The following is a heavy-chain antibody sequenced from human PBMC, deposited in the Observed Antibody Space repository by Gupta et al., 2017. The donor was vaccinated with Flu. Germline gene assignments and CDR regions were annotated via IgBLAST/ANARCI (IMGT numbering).Heavy chain of an antibody. CDR2: ISSSGSTI. D-gene: IGHD3-3*01. V-gene: IGHV3-48*03. Sequence: EVQLVESGGGLVQPGGSLRLSCEASGFTFSSYEMNWVRQAPGKGLEWVSYISSSGSTIYYADSVKGRFTISRDNAKNSLYLQMNSLRAEDTAVYYCARAYDFWSGYYTGVWGQGTTVTVSS. CDR1: GFTFSSYE. CDR3: ARAYDFWSGYYTGV. J-gene: IGHJ6*02.